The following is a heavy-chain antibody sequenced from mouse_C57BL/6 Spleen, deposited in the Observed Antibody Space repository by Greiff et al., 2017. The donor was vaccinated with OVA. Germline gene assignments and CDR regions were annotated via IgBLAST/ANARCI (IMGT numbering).Heavy chain of an antibody. CDR2: ISYDGSN. D-gene: IGHD2-4*01. CDR3: ARGPYYDYNYYAMDY. CDR1: GYSITSGYY. V-gene: IGHV3-6*01. Sequence: ESGPGLVKPSPSLPLSCSVTGYSITSGYYWNWIRQFPGNKLEWMGYISYDGSNNYNPSLKNRISFTRDTSKNQFFLKLNSVTTEDTATYYCARGPYYDYNYYAMDYWGQGTSVTVSS. J-gene: IGHJ4*01.